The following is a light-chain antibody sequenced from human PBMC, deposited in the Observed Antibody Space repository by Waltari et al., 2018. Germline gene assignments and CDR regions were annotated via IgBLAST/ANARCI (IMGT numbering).Light chain of an antibody. Sequence: DIQMSQSPSSLSASVGDRVTITCRASQGIKSYLNWYQQKPGKAPKLLIYYANSLASGVPSRFSGSGSGTEFTLTISSLQPEDFATYYCQQGNSNPLTFGGGTKVEIK. V-gene: IGKV1-17*01. J-gene: IGKJ4*01. CDR3: QQGNSNPLT. CDR2: YAN. CDR1: QGIKSY.